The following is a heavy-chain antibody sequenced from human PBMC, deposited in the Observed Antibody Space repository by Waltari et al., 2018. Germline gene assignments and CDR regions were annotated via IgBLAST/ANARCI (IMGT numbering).Heavy chain of an antibody. V-gene: IGHV3-23*01. Sequence: PGGSLRLSCAASGFTFSSYAMSWVRQAPGKGLEWVSAISGSGGSTYYADSVKGRFTISRDNSKNTLYLQMNSLRAEDTAVYYCAKAEQPVRGVIIWPHYYYGMDVWGQGTTVTVSS. D-gene: IGHD3-10*02. CDR2: ISGSGGST. J-gene: IGHJ6*02. CDR1: GFTFSSYA. CDR3: AKAEQPVRGVIIWPHYYYGMDV.